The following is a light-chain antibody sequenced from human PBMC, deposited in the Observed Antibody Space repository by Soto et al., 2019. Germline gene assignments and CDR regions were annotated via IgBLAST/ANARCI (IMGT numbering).Light chain of an antibody. CDR2: YAS. J-gene: IGKJ1*01. CDR1: QSVSSSY. CDR3: KQYGSSRST. Sequence: EVVLTQSPCPLSLSPGETATLYSTATQSVSSSYLAWYQQKPGQAPRLLIYYASRMATGIPDRFSGSGSGTDFTLTIGRLETEDFAVYYCKQYGSSRSTFGKGTKVDIK. V-gene: IGKV3-20*01.